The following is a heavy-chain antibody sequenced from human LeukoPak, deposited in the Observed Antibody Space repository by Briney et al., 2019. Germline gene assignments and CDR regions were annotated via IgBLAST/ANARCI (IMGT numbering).Heavy chain of an antibody. CDR2: ISSNGDNT. CDR3: VRGTGY. V-gene: IGHV3-64D*06. J-gene: IGHJ4*02. Sequence: PGGSLRLSCSVSGFTFSTYVMHSGRQAPGKGLEYVSAISSNGDNTYYADSVKGRFTISRDNSKNTLYLQMSSLRADDTAVYYCVRGTGYWGQGTLVTVSS. CDR1: GFTFSTYV.